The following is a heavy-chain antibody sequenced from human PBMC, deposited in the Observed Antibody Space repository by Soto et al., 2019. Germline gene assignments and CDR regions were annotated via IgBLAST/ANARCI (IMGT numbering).Heavy chain of an antibody. CDR2: ITSGGST. Sequence: EVQLVESGGGLVQPGGSLRLSCAASGFTFSNQYMTWVRQAPGKGLQWVADITSGGSTYYAESVKGRFTISRDNSKNTVYLQMNSLRAEDTAVYYCARVTLGGANAFVHGGQGTLVTVSS. D-gene: IGHD3-16*01. J-gene: IGHJ4*02. CDR3: ARVTLGGANAFVH. CDR1: GFTFSNQY. V-gene: IGHV3-66*01.